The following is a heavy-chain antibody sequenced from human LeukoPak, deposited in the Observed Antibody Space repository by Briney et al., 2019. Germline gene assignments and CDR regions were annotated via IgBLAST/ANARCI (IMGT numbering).Heavy chain of an antibody. D-gene: IGHD1-26*01. CDR1: GFTFSSHW. Sequence: QPGGALRLSCAASGFTFSSHWMHWVRQTPRKGLVWVSRIKGDGSSRSYADSVKGRFTISRDNAKNTLYLQMNSLRVEDTAVYYCVRDGVGAPPFDYWGQGTLVTVSS. J-gene: IGHJ4*02. CDR2: IKGDGSSR. V-gene: IGHV3-74*01. CDR3: VRDGVGAPPFDY.